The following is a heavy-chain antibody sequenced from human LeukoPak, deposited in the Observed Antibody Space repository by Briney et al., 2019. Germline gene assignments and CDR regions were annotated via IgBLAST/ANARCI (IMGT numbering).Heavy chain of an antibody. V-gene: IGHV1-2*02. Sequence: ASVKVSCKASGYTFTGYYMHWVRQAPGQGLEWMGWINPNSGGTNYAQKFQGRVTMTRDTSISTAYMELSRLRSDDTAVYYCAGDYGDYYYMDVWGKGTTVTVSS. CDR1: GYTFTGYY. J-gene: IGHJ6*03. CDR3: AGDYGDYYYMDV. CDR2: INPNSGGT. D-gene: IGHD4-17*01.